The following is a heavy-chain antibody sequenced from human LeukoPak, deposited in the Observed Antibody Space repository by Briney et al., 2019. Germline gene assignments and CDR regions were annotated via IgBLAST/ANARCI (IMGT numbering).Heavy chain of an antibody. Sequence: PGGSLRLSCAASGFTFSSYAMSWVRQAPGKGLEWVSDISGSGSSTYYADSVKGRFTISRDNSNNTLYLQMNSLRAEDTAVYYYAKRAPVAAAGTGRYFDYWGQGTLVTVSS. CDR3: AKRAPVAAAGTGRYFDY. V-gene: IGHV3-23*01. J-gene: IGHJ4*02. D-gene: IGHD6-25*01. CDR1: GFTFSSYA. CDR2: ISGSGSST.